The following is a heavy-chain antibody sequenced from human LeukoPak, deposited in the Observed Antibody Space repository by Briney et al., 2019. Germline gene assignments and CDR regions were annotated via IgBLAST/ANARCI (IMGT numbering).Heavy chain of an antibody. D-gene: IGHD2-2*01. CDR1: GFSLVNFW. CDR2: INQDSSDK. V-gene: IGHV3-7*04. Sequence: GGSLRLSCAASGFSLVNFWMSWVRQAPGKGLEWVANINQDSSDKHYVDPMKGRVTISRDNARNSLYLQMNSLRDEDTALYYCARGRLCSSTSCWFDYWGQGTLVTVSS. J-gene: IGHJ4*02. CDR3: ARGRLCSSTSCWFDY.